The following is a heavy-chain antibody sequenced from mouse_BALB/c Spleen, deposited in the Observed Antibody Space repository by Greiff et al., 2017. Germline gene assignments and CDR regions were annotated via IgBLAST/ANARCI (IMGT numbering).Heavy chain of an antibody. D-gene: IGHD1-1*01. Sequence: VKLMESGAELVKPGASVKLSCKASGYTFTSYYMYWVKQRPGQGLEWIGEINPSNGGTNFNEKFKSKATLTVDKSSSTAYMQLSSLTSEDSAVYYCTRRGYGSSYDYWGQGTTLTVSS. J-gene: IGHJ2*01. CDR1: GYTFTSYY. CDR3: TRRGYGSSYDY. CDR2: INPSNGGT. V-gene: IGHV1S81*02.